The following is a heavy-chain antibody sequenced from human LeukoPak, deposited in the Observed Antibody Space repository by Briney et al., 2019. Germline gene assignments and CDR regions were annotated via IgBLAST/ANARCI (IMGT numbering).Heavy chain of an antibody. CDR2: ISWNSGSI. CDR1: GFTFDDYA. Sequence: GGSLRLSCAASGFTFDDYAMHWVRQAPGKGLEWVSGISWNSGSIGYADSVKGRFTISRDNAKNTLYLQMNSLRAEDAAVYYCARVYFDWFYDHWGQGSLVTVSS. CDR3: ARVYFDWFYDH. J-gene: IGHJ4*02. V-gene: IGHV3-9*01. D-gene: IGHD3-9*01.